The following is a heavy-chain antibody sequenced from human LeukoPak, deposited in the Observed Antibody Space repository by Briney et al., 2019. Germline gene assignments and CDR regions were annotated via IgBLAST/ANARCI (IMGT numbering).Heavy chain of an antibody. J-gene: IGHJ4*02. V-gene: IGHV3-33*01. D-gene: IGHD3-22*01. CDR2: IWYDGSNK. CDR3: ARDQSPFYYYDSSGYYPHC. Sequence: GGSLRLSCAASGFTFSSYGMHWVRQAPGKGLEWVAVIWYDGSNKYYADSVKGRFTISRDNSKNTLYLQMNSLRAEDTAVYYCARDQSPFYYYDSSGYYPHCWGQGTLVTVSS. CDR1: GFTFSSYG.